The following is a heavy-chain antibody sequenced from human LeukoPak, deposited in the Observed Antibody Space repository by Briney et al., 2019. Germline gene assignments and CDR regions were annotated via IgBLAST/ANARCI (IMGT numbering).Heavy chain of an antibody. CDR2: IKEDGSEK. CDR1: GFTFSTYW. J-gene: IGHJ4*02. Sequence: GGSLRLSCAASGFTFSTYWMSWVRQAPGKGLKWVANIKEDGSEKYYGDSVKGRFTISRDNAKNSLYLQMNSLRAEDTAVYYCARDSSGYQWGQGTLVTVSS. D-gene: IGHD3-22*01. V-gene: IGHV3-7*01. CDR3: ARDSSGYQ.